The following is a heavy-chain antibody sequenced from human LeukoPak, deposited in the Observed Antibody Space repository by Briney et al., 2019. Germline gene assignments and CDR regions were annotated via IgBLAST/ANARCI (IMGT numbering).Heavy chain of an antibody. J-gene: IGHJ6*02. V-gene: IGHV1-2*06. CDR3: ARGGYDFVYYYYGMDV. CDR2: INPNSGGT. Sequence: ASVKVSCKASGYTFTSDDINWVRQATGQGLEWMGRINPNSGGTNYAQKFQGRVTMTRDTSISTAYMELSRLRSDDTAVYYCARGGYDFVYYYYGMDVWGQGTTVTVSS. CDR1: GYTFTSDD. D-gene: IGHD3-3*01.